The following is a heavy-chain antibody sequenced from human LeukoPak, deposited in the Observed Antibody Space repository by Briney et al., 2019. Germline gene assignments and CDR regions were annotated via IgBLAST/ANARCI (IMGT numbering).Heavy chain of an antibody. J-gene: IGHJ5*02. CDR1: GFTFSSYS. V-gene: IGHV4-34*01. CDR2: INHSGST. CDR3: ARGLYSSGSYYNWFDP. D-gene: IGHD3-10*01. Sequence: GSLRLSCAASGFTFSSYSMNWVRQAPGKGLEWIGEINHSGSTNYNPSLKSRLTISIDTSENQFSLKLTSVTAADTAVYYCARGLYSSGSYYNWFDPWGQGTLVTVSS.